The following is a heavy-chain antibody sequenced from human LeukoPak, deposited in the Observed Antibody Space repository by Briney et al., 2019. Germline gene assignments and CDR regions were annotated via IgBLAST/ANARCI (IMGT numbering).Heavy chain of an antibody. V-gene: IGHV1-69*05. J-gene: IGHJ5*02. Sequence: GASVKVSCKASGYTFTSYGISWVRQAPGQGLEWMGGFIPIFGTANYAQKFQGRVTITTDESTSTAYMELSSLRSEDTAVYYCARGDFWSGYYKGWFDPWGQGTLVTVSS. D-gene: IGHD3-3*01. CDR3: ARGDFWSGYYKGWFDP. CDR1: GYTFTSYG. CDR2: FIPIFGTA.